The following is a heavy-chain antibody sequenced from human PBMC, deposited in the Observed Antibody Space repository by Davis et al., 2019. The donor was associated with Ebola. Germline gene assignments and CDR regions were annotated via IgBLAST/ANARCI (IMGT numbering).Heavy chain of an antibody. CDR1: GFTFSSYW. V-gene: IGHV3-74*01. CDR2: INSDGSST. Sequence: GESLNIPCAASGFTFSSYWMHWVRQAPGKGLVWVSRINSDGSSTSYADSVKGRFTISRDNAKSTLYLQMNSLRAEDTAVYYCARGSSITMVQGVIPSDYWGQGTLVTVSS. J-gene: IGHJ4*02. CDR3: ARGSSITMVQGVIPSDY. D-gene: IGHD3-10*01.